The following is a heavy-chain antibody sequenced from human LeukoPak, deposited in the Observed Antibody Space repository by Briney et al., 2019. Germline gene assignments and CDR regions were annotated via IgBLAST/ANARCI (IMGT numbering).Heavy chain of an antibody. CDR2: IYHSGST. D-gene: IGHD5-18*01. CDR1: GGSISSSNW. J-gene: IGHJ4*02. V-gene: IGHV4-4*02. CDR3: ARFSRDTAMAWVDY. Sequence: PSETLSLTCAVAGGSISSSNWWSWVRQPPGKGLEWIGEIYHSGSTNYNPSLKSRVIISADKSKNQFSLKLSSVTAADTAVYYCARFSRDTAMAWVDYWGQGTLVTVSS.